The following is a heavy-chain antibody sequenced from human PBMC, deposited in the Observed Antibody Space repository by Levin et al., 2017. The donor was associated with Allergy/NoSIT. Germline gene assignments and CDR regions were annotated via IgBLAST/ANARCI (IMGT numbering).Heavy chain of an antibody. D-gene: IGHD6-19*01. Sequence: SQTLSLPCSVSGDSINSGVYYWSWIRQHPGKGLEWIGNIYSSGSTYYNPSLQGRGAISVDTSKNQFSLRLSSVTGADTAVYYCARGRFSRGITYYLDLWGQGTLLTVSS. CDR3: ARGRFSRGITYYLDL. V-gene: IGHV4-31*03. CDR2: IYSSGST. CDR1: GDSINSGVYY. J-gene: IGHJ4*02.